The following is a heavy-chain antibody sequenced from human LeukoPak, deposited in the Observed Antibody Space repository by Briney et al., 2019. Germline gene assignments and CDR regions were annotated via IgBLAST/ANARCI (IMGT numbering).Heavy chain of an antibody. CDR1: GFTFSNYG. Sequence: PGGSLRLSCAASGFTFSNYGMHWVRQTPGKGLEWMAFIRYDGTNQYYADSVKGRFTISRDNSKNTLYLQMNSLRAEDTAVYYCANTQGAFGGVIVDYWGQGTLVTVSS. CDR2: IRYDGTNQ. CDR3: ANTQGAFGGVIVDY. J-gene: IGHJ4*02. D-gene: IGHD3-16*02. V-gene: IGHV3-30*02.